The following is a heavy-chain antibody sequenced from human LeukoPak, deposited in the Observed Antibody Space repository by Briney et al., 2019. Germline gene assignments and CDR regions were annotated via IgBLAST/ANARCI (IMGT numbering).Heavy chain of an antibody. CDR2: ISSSGSTI. V-gene: IGHV3-48*03. CDR1: GFTFSSYE. CDR3: ARLPGIAAAGKGIAVAEQIDY. D-gene: IGHD6-13*01. Sequence: PGGSLRLSCAASGFTFSSYEMNWVRQAPGKGLEWVSYISSSGSTIYYADSVKGRFAISRDNAKNSLHLQMNSLRAEDTAVYYCARLPGIAAAGKGIAVAEQIDYWGQGTLVTVSS. J-gene: IGHJ4*02.